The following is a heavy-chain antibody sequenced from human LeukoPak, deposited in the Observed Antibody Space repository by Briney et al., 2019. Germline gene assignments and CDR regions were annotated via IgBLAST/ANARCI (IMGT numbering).Heavy chain of an antibody. J-gene: IGHJ4*02. CDR2: INQDSSER. Sequence: PGGSLRLSCVGSGITNYWMTWVRHAPGKGLESVANINQDSSERYYLDSVKGRFTISRDNTKSSLFLQMNSLRVEDTGIYYCATDLNWVAYWGQGARVTVSS. V-gene: IGHV3-7*01. D-gene: IGHD3-16*01. CDR3: ATDLNWVAY. CDR1: GITNYW.